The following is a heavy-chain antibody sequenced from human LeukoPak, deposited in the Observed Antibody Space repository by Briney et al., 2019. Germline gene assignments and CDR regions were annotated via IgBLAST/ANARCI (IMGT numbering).Heavy chain of an antibody. CDR3: ARVDLGYCSGGSCYGQYNWFDP. CDR1: GFTVSSKY. V-gene: IGHV3-53*01. D-gene: IGHD2-15*01. J-gene: IGHJ5*02. CDR2: IYSGGST. Sequence: GGSLRLSCVVSGFTVSSKYMSWVRQAPGRGLEWVSVIYSGGSTYYADSVKGRFTISRDESKNTLYLQMKSLRAEDTAVYYCARVDLGYCSGGSCYGQYNWFDPWGQGTLVTVSS.